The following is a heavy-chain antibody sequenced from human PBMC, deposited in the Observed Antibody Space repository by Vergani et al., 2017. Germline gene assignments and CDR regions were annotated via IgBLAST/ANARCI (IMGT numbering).Heavy chain of an antibody. CDR3: ARFQDYIVIVSPDKLGAGFDP. CDR1: GYTFTGYY. V-gene: IGHV1-2*02. J-gene: IGHJ5*02. D-gene: IGHD2/OR15-2a*01. CDR2: ISPNSGGT. Sequence: VQLVQSGAEMKKPGASVKVSCKTSGYTFTGYYIHWVRQAPGQGLEWMGWISPNSGGTNYAQKFQGRVTMTTDTSISTAYMELSKLRSDDTAVYYCARFQDYIVIVSPDKLGAGFDPWGQGTLVSVSS.